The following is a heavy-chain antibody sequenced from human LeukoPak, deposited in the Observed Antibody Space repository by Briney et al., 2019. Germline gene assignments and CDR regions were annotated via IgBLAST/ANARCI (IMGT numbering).Heavy chain of an antibody. CDR3: ARVVVAAGTTY. J-gene: IGHJ4*02. Sequence: SETLYLTCTVSGGSISSSSYYWGWIRQPPGKGLEWIGSIYYSGSTYYNPSLKSRVTISVDTSKNQFSLKLSSVTAADTAVYYCARVVVAAGTTYWGQGTLVTVSS. D-gene: IGHD6-13*01. CDR2: IYYSGST. CDR1: GGSISSSSYY. V-gene: IGHV4-39*07.